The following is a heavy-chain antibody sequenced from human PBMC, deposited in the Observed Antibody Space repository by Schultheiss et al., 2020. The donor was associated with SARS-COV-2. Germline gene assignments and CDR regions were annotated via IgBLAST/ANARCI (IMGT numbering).Heavy chain of an antibody. CDR3: ARARRITIFGVVSRFDY. Sequence: SETLSLTCTVSGGSISSGGYYWSWIRQHPGKGLEWIGYIYYSGSTYYNPSLKSRVTISVDTSKNQFSLKLSSVTAADTAVYYCARARRITIFGVVSRFDYWGQGTLVTVSS. J-gene: IGHJ4*02. V-gene: IGHV4-31*03. CDR2: IYYSGST. CDR1: GGSISSGGYY. D-gene: IGHD3-3*01.